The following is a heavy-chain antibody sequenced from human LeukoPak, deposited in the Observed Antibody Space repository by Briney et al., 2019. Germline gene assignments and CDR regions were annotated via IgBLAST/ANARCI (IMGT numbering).Heavy chain of an antibody. J-gene: IGHJ4*02. D-gene: IGHD3-22*01. CDR2: IYYSGST. CDR1: GGSISSSSYY. V-gene: IGHV4-39*07. Sequence: PSETLSLTCTVSGGSISSSSYYWGWIRQPPGKGLEWIGSIYYSGSTYYNPSLKSRVTISVDTSKNQFSLKLSSVTAADTAVYYCARDGDYYDSSGYPPGQFDYWGQGTLVTVSS. CDR3: ARDGDYYDSSGYPPGQFDY.